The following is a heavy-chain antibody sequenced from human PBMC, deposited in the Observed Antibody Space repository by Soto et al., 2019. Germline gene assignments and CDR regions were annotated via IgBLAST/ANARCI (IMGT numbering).Heavy chain of an antibody. CDR1: GFTVSSNY. V-gene: IGHV3-53*04. CDR3: ARGVRDCTNGVCHYYYYMDV. J-gene: IGHJ6*03. D-gene: IGHD2-8*01. Sequence: GGSLRLSCAASGFTVSSNYMSWVRQAPGKGLEWVSVIYSGGSTYYADSVKGRFTISRHNSKNTLYLQMNSLRAEDTAVYYCARGVRDCTNGVCHYYYYMDVWGKGTTVTVSS. CDR2: IYSGGST.